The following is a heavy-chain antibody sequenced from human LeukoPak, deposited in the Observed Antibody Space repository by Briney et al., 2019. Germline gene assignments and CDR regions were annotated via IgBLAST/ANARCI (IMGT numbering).Heavy chain of an antibody. J-gene: IGHJ6*02. V-gene: IGHV4-30-2*01. CDR2: IYHSGST. CDR1: GGSISSGGYS. Sequence: SETLSLTCAVSGGSISSGGYSWSWIRQPPGKGLEWIGYIYHSGSTYYNPSLKSRVTISVDRSKNQFSLKLSSVTAADTAVYYCARGTYGSGGFWGYGMDVWGQGTTVTVSS. D-gene: IGHD3-10*01. CDR3: ARGTYGSGGFWGYGMDV.